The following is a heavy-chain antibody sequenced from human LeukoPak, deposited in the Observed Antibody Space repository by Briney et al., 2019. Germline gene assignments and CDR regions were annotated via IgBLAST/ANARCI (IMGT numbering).Heavy chain of an antibody. D-gene: IGHD5-18*01. CDR1: GITFSNYA. CDR3: AGRVTGYSSGYVY. V-gene: IGHV3-23*01. CDR2: ISGSAHKI. J-gene: IGHJ4*02. Sequence: PGGSLRLSCVASGITFSNYAVSWVRQAPDKGLDWVSVISGSAHKIRYADSVKGRFTISRDNSENIVYLQMNNLRAEDTAVYYCAGRVTGYSSGYVYWGQGTLVTVSP.